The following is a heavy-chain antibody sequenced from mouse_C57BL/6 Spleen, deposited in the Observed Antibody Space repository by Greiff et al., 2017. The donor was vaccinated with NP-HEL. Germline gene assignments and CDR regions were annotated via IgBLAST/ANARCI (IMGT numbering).Heavy chain of an antibody. CDR2: INPNNGGT. CDR3: ARGGSSGPLAY. J-gene: IGHJ3*01. CDR1: GYTFTDYN. V-gene: IGHV1-18*01. Sequence: VQLQQSGPELVKPGASVKIPCKASGYTFTDYNMDWVKQSHGKSLEWIGDINPNNGGTIYNQKFKGKATLTVDKSSSTAYMELRSLTSEDTAVYYCARGGSSGPLAYWGQGTLVTVSA. D-gene: IGHD3-2*02.